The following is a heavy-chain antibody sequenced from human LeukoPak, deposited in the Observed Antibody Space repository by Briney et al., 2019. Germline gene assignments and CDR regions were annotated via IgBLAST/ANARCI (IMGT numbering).Heavy chain of an antibody. J-gene: IGHJ4*02. Sequence: GGSLRLSCAASGFTFSSYSMTWVRQAPGKGLEWVSYISSSSSTIYYADSVKGRFTISRDNAKNSLYLQMNSLRDEDTAVYYCARDRSSGWLYYFDYWGQGTLVTVSS. CDR3: ARDRSSGWLYYFDY. V-gene: IGHV3-48*02. CDR2: ISSSSSTI. CDR1: GFTFSSYS. D-gene: IGHD6-19*01.